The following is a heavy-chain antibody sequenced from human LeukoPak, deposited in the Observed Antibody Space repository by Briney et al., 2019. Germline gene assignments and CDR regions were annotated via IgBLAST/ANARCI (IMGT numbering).Heavy chain of an antibody. D-gene: IGHD2-15*01. J-gene: IGHJ4*02. CDR3: ARVHCSGGSCYSGLDY. V-gene: IGHV3-53*01. CDR1: GFTVSSNY. Sequence: GGSLRLSYAASGFTVSSNYMSWVRQAPGKGLEWVSVIYSGGSTYYADSVKGRFTTSRDNSKNTLYLQMNSLRAEDTAVYYCARVHCSGGSCYSGLDYWGQGTLVTVSS. CDR2: IYSGGST.